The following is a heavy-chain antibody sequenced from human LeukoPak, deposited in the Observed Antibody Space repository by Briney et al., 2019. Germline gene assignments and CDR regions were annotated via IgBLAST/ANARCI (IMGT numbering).Heavy chain of an antibody. D-gene: IGHD3-10*01. CDR2: IYSGGST. CDR3: ARGSLYMVRGVITDY. CDR1: GSTVSSNY. V-gene: IGHV3-66*01. Sequence: GGSLRLSCAASGSTVSSNYMSWVRQAPGKGLEWVSVIYSGGSTYYADSVKGRFTISRDNSKNTLYLQMNSLRAEDTAVYYCARGSLYMVRGVITDYWGQGTLVTVSS. J-gene: IGHJ4*02.